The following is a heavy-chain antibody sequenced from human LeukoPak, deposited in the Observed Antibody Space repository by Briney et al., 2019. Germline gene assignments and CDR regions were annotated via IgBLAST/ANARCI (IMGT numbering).Heavy chain of an antibody. D-gene: IGHD4-17*01. CDR2: IHTSGDT. CDR1: GLTGSHNY. Sequence: GGSLRLSCAASGLTGSHNYVSWVRQAPGKGLEWVSAIHTSGDTCYADSVKGRFTISRDTSKNTLYLQINSLRVDDTAVYYCIVFGDSNHWGQGTLVTVSS. V-gene: IGHV3-53*01. J-gene: IGHJ5*02. CDR3: IVFGDSNH.